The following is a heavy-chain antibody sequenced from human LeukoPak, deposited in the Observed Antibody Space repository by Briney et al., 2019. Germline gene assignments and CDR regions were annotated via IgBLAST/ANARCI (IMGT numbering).Heavy chain of an antibody. CDR3: ARDQSIYGYEIFDY. CDR1: GFTFSDHY. CDR2: ISSSSGYA. Sequence: PGGSLRLSCAASGFTFSDHYMAWIRQVPGKGLEWVSFISSSSGYANYADSVKGRFTISRDNAKNSLYLQMNSLRAEDTAVYYCARDQSIYGYEIFDYWGQGILVTVSS. V-gene: IGHV3-11*05. J-gene: IGHJ4*02. D-gene: IGHD5-12*01.